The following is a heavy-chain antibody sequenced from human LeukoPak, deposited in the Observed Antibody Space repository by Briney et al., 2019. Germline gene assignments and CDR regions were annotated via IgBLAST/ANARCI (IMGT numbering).Heavy chain of an antibody. CDR3: ARGQGALADYYMDV. CDR2: IIPIFGTA. Sequence: SVKVSCKASGGTFSSYAISWVRQAPGQGLEWMGGIIPIFGTANYAQKFQGRVTITTDESTSTAYMELSSLRSEDTAVYYWARGQGALADYYMDVWGKGTTVTVSS. CDR1: GGTFSSYA. D-gene: IGHD3-3*02. V-gene: IGHV1-69*05. J-gene: IGHJ6*03.